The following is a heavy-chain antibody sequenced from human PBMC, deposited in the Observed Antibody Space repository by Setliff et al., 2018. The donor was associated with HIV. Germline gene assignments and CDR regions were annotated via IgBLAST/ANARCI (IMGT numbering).Heavy chain of an antibody. V-gene: IGHV4-59*11. Sequence: SETLSLTCTVSGPSINIHYWSWIRQSPGKGFEWIGYIYSTGSTNYNPPLQSRVTIPMVASRNQFSLKVTSVTAADTAVYYCAKGAGFYGDYTFDHWGQGRQVTVSS. CDR3: AKGAGFYGDYTFDH. J-gene: IGHJ4*02. CDR1: GPSINIHY. CDR2: IYSTGST. D-gene: IGHD4-17*01.